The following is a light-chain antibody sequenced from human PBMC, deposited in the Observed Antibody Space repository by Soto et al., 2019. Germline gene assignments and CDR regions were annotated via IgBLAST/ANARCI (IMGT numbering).Light chain of an antibody. CDR3: QQYGSSPET. CDR1: QSVSSSY. J-gene: IGKJ1*01. Sequence: EVVLTQSPVTLSLSQGERATLSCRASQSVSSSYLAWYQQRPGQAPRLLIYGASSRATGIPDRFSGSGSGTDFTLTISRLEPEDFAVYYCQQYGSSPETFGQGTKVDIK. CDR2: GAS. V-gene: IGKV3-20*01.